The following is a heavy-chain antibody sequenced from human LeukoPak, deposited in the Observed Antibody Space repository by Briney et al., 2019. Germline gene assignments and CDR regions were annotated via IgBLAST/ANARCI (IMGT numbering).Heavy chain of an antibody. CDR1: GFTFSSYW. D-gene: IGHD6-13*01. V-gene: IGHV3-74*01. CDR2: INSDGSST. Sequence: GGSLRLSCAASGFTFSSYWMHWVRQAPGKGLVWVSRINSDGSSTSYADSVKGRFTISRDNAKNTLYLQMNSLRAEDTAVYYCARVYQPRTYSSSWKRGGHFDYWGQGTLVTVSS. J-gene: IGHJ4*02. CDR3: ARVYQPRTYSSSWKRGGHFDY.